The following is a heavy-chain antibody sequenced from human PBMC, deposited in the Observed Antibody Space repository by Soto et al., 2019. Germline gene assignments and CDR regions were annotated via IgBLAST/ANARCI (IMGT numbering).Heavy chain of an antibody. V-gene: IGHV3-48*02. Sequence: DVQLVESGGGLVQPGGSLRLSCAASGFTFSSYSMTWVRQAPGKGLEWVSYITSTSSSLYYADSVEGRFTISRDNAKNSLYLQMSSLRDEDMAVYYCARVYYYDSSALFDPWGQGTLVTVSS. J-gene: IGHJ5*02. D-gene: IGHD3-22*01. CDR1: GFTFSSYS. CDR3: ARVYYYDSSALFDP. CDR2: ITSTSSSL.